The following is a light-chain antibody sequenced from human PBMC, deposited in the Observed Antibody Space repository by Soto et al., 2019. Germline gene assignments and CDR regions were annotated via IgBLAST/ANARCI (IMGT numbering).Light chain of an antibody. Sequence: VVTQPPSVSVAPGETARITCGGKNIGSKSVHWYQQRTGQAPVLVIYYDTDRPSGIPERFSGSNSGNTATLTVSRVEAGDEADYYCHVWDATDDHPLFGGGTKLTVL. V-gene: IGLV3-21*04. CDR3: HVWDATDDHPL. J-gene: IGLJ2*01. CDR2: YDT. CDR1: NIGSKS.